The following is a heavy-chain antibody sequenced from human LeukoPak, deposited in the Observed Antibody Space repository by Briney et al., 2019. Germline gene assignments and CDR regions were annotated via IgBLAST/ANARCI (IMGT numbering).Heavy chain of an antibody. Sequence: GGSLRLSFAASGFIFSSYWMHWVRPAPGKGLVWVSRINSDGSSTSYADSVKGRFTISRDNAKNTLYLQMNSLRAEDTAVYYCATPLGWFGELPNYYYYGMDVWGKGTTVTVSS. V-gene: IGHV3-74*01. CDR1: GFIFSSYW. J-gene: IGHJ6*04. CDR3: ATPLGWFGELPNYYYYGMDV. D-gene: IGHD3-10*01. CDR2: INSDGSST.